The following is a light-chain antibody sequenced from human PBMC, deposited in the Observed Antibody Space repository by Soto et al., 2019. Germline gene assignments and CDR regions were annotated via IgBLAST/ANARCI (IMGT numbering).Light chain of an antibody. CDR2: GAS. J-gene: IGKJ3*01. Sequence: EIVLTQSPATLSLTPGEGATLSCRASQSVSSSYLAWYQQKPGQAPRLLIYGASSRATGIPDRFSGSGSGTDFTLTISRLEPEDFAVYYCQQYGSSPLGTFGPGTKVDIK. CDR3: QQYGSSPLGT. CDR1: QSVSSSY. V-gene: IGKV3-20*01.